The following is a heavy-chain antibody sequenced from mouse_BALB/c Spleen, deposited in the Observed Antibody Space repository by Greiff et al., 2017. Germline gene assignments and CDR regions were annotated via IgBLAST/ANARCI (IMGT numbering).Heavy chain of an antibody. J-gene: IGHJ2*01. CDR3: AREDYGSGY. CDR1: GFTFSDYY. V-gene: IGHV5-4*02. CDR2: ISDGGSYT. D-gene: IGHD1-1*01. Sequence: EVKVVESGGGLVKPGGSLKLSCAASGFTFSDYYMYWVRQTPEKRLEWVATISDGGSYTYYPDSVKGRFTISRDNAKNNLYLQMSSLKSEDTAMYYCAREDYGSGYWGQGTTLTVSS.